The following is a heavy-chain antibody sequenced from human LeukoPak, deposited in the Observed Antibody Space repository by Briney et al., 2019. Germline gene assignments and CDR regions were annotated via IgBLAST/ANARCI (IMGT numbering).Heavy chain of an antibody. CDR3: ARGPYSNYGQFDY. CDR2: IYYSGST. CDR1: GGSISGGDYY. J-gene: IGHJ4*02. D-gene: IGHD4-11*01. V-gene: IGHV4-30-4*08. Sequence: TSETLSLTCTVSGGSISGGDYYWSWIRQPPGKGLEWIGYIYYSGSTYYNPSLKSRVTISVDTSKNQFSLKLSSVTAADTAVYYCARGPYSNYGQFDYWGQGTLVTVSS.